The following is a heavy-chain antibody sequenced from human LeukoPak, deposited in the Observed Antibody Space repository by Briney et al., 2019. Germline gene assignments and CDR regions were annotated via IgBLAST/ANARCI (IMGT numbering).Heavy chain of an antibody. J-gene: IGHJ4*02. Sequence: SETLSLTCTVSGGSISSSSYYWGWIRQPPGKGLEWIGSIYYSGSTYYNPSLKSRVTISVDTSKNQFSLKLSSVTAAATAVYYCASLRERSYYARGFDYWGQGTLVTVSS. CDR3: ASLRERSYYARGFDY. V-gene: IGHV4-39*01. CDR1: GGSISSSSYY. D-gene: IGHD1-26*01. CDR2: IYYSGST.